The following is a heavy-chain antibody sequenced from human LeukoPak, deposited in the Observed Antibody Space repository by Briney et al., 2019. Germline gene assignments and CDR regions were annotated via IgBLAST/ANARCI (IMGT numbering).Heavy chain of an antibody. Sequence: PSETLSLTCTVSGGSISSGGYYWSWIRQHPGKGLEWIGYIYYSGSTYYNPSLKSRVTISVDTSKNQFSLKLSSVTAADTAVYYCARDNPYYCGSGSYYGYFDYWGQGTLVTVSS. CDR3: ARDNPYYCGSGSYYGYFDY. V-gene: IGHV4-31*03. D-gene: IGHD3-10*01. CDR1: GGSISSGGYY. J-gene: IGHJ4*02. CDR2: IYYSGST.